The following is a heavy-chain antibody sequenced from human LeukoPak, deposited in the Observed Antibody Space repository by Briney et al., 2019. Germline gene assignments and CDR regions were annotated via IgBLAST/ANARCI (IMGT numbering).Heavy chain of an antibody. CDR1: GAAFSDFA. CDR2: IIPVFGSA. V-gene: IGHV1-69*01. CDR3: ARGGVLPAAPYYFDY. D-gene: IGHD1-1*01. Sequence: SVKVSCKTFGAAFSDFAISWVRQAPGQGLEWMGGIIPVFGSATYAQKFQDRVTITADESTSTAYMELSSLRSEDTAFFYCARGGVLPAAPYYFDYWGQGTLVTVSS. J-gene: IGHJ4*02.